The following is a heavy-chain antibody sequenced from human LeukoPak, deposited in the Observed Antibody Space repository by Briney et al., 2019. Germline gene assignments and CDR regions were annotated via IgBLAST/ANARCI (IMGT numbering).Heavy chain of an antibody. D-gene: IGHD3-10*01. Sequence: PSETLSLTCAVYGGSFSGYYWSWIRQPPGKGLEWIGEINHSGSTNYNPSLKSRVTISVDTSKNQFSLKLSSVTAADTAVYYCARAYYYGSGSYYKNDAFDIWGQGTMVTVSS. CDR3: ARAYYYGSGSYYKNDAFDI. J-gene: IGHJ3*02. CDR1: GGSFSGYY. V-gene: IGHV4-34*01. CDR2: INHSGST.